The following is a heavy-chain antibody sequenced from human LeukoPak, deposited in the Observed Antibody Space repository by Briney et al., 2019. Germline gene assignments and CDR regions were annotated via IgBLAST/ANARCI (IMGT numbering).Heavy chain of an antibody. V-gene: IGHV4-39*01. CDR2: IYHSGSS. CDR1: GGSIISSDYS. Sequence: SETLSLTCTVSGGSIISSDYSWGWIRQPPGEGLEWIGSIYHSGSSYNNPSLKSRFTISVDTSKNQFSLKLSSVTAADTAVYYCAIRKVGNYYGSGSYYLYWGQGTLVTVSS. J-gene: IGHJ4*02. D-gene: IGHD3-10*01. CDR3: AIRKVGNYYGSGSYYLY.